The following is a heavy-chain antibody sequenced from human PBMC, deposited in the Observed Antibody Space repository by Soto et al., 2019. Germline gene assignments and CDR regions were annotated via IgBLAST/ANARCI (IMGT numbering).Heavy chain of an antibody. CDR3: AKDSVEGYYDSSGYFDY. J-gene: IGHJ4*02. Sequence: VRSLRLSCAASGFTFDDYTMHWVRQAPGKGLEWVSLISWDGGSTYYADSVKGRFTISRDNSKNSLYLQMNSLRTEDTALYYCAKDSVEGYYDSSGYFDYWGQGTLVTVSS. CDR1: GFTFDDYT. CDR2: ISWDGGST. V-gene: IGHV3-43*01. D-gene: IGHD3-22*01.